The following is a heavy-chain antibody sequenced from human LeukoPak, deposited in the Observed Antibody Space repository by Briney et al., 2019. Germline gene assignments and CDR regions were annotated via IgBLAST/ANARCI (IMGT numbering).Heavy chain of an antibody. D-gene: IGHD5-24*01. CDR2: INPSGGST. V-gene: IGHV1-46*01. CDR3: ARNRWLDY. Sequence: ASLKVSCRASGYTFTNFYIHWVRQAPGQGLDWMGVINPSGGSTTYAQNFQGRVTMTTDTSTSTVYMELSSLRSEDTAVYYCARNRWLDYLGQGTLVTVSS. CDR1: GYTFTNFY. J-gene: IGHJ4*02.